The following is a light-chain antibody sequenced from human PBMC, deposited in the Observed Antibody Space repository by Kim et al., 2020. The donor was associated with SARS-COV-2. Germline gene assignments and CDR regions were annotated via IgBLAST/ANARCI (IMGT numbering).Light chain of an antibody. CDR3: NSRDSSGNHVV. CDR1: SLRSYY. J-gene: IGLJ2*01. Sequence: SSELTQDPAVSVALGQTVRITCQGDSLRSYYASWYQQKPGQAPVLVIYGKNNRPSGIPDRFPGSSSGNPASLTTTGAQAADEAAYYCNSRDSSGNHVVFG. CDR2: GKN. V-gene: IGLV3-19*01.